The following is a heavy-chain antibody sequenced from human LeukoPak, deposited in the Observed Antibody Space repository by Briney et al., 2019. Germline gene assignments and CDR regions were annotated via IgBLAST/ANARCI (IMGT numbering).Heavy chain of an antibody. CDR2: IKSKTDGGTT. V-gene: IGHV3-15*01. CDR1: GFIFSNAW. CDR3: TTDTDYYGYVDYYYYYMDV. Sequence: PGGALRLSCAASGFIFSNAWMSWVRQAPGKGLEWVGRIKSKTDGGTTDYAAPVKGRFTISRDDSKNTLYLQMNSLKTEDTAVYYCTTDTDYYGYVDYYYYYMDVWGKGTTVTVSS. J-gene: IGHJ6*03. D-gene: IGHD3-10*01.